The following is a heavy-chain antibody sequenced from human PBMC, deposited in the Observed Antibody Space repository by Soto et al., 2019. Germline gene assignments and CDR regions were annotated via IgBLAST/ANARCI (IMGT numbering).Heavy chain of an antibody. CDR1: VFPFGANA. J-gene: IGHJ4*02. Sequence: EVQVLESGGGLVQPGGSLRLSCVVSVFPFGANAMSWDRQAPGKGLEWVSGLSNTGRRTSYADSLKGRFSISRDNSENTLYLQMNSLRVEDTAVYYCATEMGATQGPFDNWGQGTLVTVSS. CDR3: ATEMGATQGPFDN. D-gene: IGHD1-26*01. V-gene: IGHV3-23*01. CDR2: LSNTGRRT.